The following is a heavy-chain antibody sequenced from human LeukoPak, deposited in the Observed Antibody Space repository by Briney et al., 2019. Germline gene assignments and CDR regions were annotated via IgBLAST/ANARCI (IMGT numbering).Heavy chain of an antibody. V-gene: IGHV3-23*01. CDR1: A. Sequence: AMXXVRQAPXXGLEWVSAISGSGGSTYYADSVKGRFTISRDNSKNTLYLQMNSLRAEDTAVYYCAKGDDYRQDYWGQGTLVTVSS. D-gene: IGHD4-11*01. CDR2: ISGSGGST. CDR3: AKGDDYRQDY. J-gene: IGHJ4*02.